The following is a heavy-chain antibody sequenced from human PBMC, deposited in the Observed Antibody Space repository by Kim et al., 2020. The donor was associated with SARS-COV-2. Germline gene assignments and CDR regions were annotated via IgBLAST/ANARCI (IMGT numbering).Heavy chain of an antibody. CDR3: ERGGGRVRGDGAY. CDR1: GFTFSSYW. J-gene: IGHJ4*02. CDR2: IKQDGSVE. D-gene: IGHD2-15*01. Sequence: GGSLRLSCAASGFTFSSYWMSWVRQAPGKGLEWVAEIKQDGSVESYVDSARGRFTISRDNAKNLLYLQMNSLTVEDTAVYYCERGGGRVRGDGAYWGQGTLVTVSS. V-gene: IGHV3-7*01.